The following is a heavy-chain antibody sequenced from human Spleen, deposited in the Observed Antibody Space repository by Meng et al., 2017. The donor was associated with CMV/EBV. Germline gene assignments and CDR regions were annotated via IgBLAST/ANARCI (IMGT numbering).Heavy chain of an antibody. Sequence: CAASGFTFSSYWMYWVRQAPGKGPVWVSHINHDGSRTTYADSVKGRFTISRDNAKSTLYLQMNSLRADDAAVYFCARGLGSGSYGLGYWGQGTLVTVS. D-gene: IGHD1-26*01. CDR1: GFTFSSYW. J-gene: IGHJ4*02. CDR3: ARGLGSGSYGLGY. V-gene: IGHV3-74*01. CDR2: INHDGSRT.